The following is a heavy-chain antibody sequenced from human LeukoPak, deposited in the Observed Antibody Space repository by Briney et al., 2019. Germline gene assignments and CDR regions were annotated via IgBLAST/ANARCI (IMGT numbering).Heavy chain of an antibody. Sequence: SETLSLTCTVSGGSISNYYWSWIRQPPGRGLEWIGYIYSSGHTNYNPSLKNRDTISVDTSKNQFSLNLTSVTAADTAVYYCARHFSGAAAPLPFDYWGQGTPVTVSS. V-gene: IGHV4-59*08. CDR3: ARHFSGAAAPLPFDY. CDR1: GGSISNYY. D-gene: IGHD6-13*01. CDR2: IYSSGHT. J-gene: IGHJ4*02.